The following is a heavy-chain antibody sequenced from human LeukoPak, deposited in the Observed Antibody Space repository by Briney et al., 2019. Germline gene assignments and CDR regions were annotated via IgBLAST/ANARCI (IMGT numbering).Heavy chain of an antibody. J-gene: IGHJ4*02. CDR1: GFTFSTYS. D-gene: IGHD1-26*01. CDR2: ISGSGGTT. CDR3: AKAGATDY. V-gene: IGHV3-23*01. Sequence: GGSLRLFCAASGFTFSTYSMNWVRQAPGKGLEWVSVISGSGGTTYYADSVKGRFTISRDNSQNTLYLQMNSLRAEDTAVYYCAKAGATDYWGQGTLVTVSS.